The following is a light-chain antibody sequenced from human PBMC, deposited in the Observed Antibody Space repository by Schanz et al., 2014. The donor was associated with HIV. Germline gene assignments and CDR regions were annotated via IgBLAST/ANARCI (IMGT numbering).Light chain of an antibody. CDR3: AAWDDGLTGRV. Sequence: QSVLTQPPSASGTPGQRVTISCSGSSSNIGSSYVYWYQQFPGTAPKLLIYRSDQRPSGVPDRFSASKSGTSASLAISGLRSDDEADYFCAAWDDGLTGRVFGGGTKLTVL. V-gene: IGLV1-47*01. J-gene: IGLJ3*02. CDR2: RSD. CDR1: SSNIGSSY.